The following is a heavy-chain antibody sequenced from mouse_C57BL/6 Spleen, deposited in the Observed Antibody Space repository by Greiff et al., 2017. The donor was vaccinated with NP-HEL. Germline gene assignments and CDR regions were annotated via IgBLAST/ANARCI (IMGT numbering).Heavy chain of an antibody. CDR2: IDPSDSYT. J-gene: IGHJ4*01. CDR1: GYTFTSYW. D-gene: IGHD3-2*02. Sequence: QVQLKQPGAELVMPGASVKLSCKASGYTFTSYWMHWVKQRPGQGLEWIGEIDPSDSYTNYNQKFKGKSTLTVDKSSSTAYMQLSSLTSKVSAVYYYASSDSSGYDAMDYWGQGTSVTVSS. V-gene: IGHV1-69*01. CDR3: ASSDSSGYDAMDY.